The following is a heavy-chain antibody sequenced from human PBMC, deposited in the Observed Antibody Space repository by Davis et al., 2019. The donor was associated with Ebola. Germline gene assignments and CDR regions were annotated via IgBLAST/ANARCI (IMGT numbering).Heavy chain of an antibody. CDR3: ARDYVY. CDR2: INPNSGGT. V-gene: IGHV1-2*06. CDR1: EYTFTAYY. J-gene: IGHJ4*02. D-gene: IGHD1-14*01. Sequence: ASVKVSCKASEYTFTAYYIHWVRQAPGQGLEWMGRINPNSGGTNYAQKFRGRVTMTRDTSISTAYMELSSLRSDDTAMYYCARDYVYWGQGILVTVSS.